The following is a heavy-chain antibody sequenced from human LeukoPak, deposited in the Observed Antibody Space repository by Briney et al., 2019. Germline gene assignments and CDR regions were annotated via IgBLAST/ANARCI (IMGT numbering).Heavy chain of an antibody. D-gene: IGHD5-18*01. Sequence: ASVNVSCNSSGYTFTVCYMHWVRHAPGQGLEWMWWINPNSGGTNDAEKFQGRVTMTRDTSISTADMELSRLRSDETAVYDGARVDTAMVKRVGAFDIWGQGTMVTVSS. V-gene: IGHV1-2*02. J-gene: IGHJ3*02. CDR3: ARVDTAMVKRVGAFDI. CDR1: GYTFTVCY. CDR2: INPNSGGT.